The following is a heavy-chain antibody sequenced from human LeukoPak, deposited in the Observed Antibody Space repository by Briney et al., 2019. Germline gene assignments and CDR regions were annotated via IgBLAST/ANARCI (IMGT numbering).Heavy chain of an antibody. CDR2: ISSSSSYI. D-gene: IGHD3-22*01. CDR1: GFTFSSYS. J-gene: IGHJ4*02. CDR3: ARDVNYYYDSSGSFDY. V-gene: IGHV3-21*01. Sequence: GESLRLSCAASGFTFSSYSMNWVRQAPGKGLEWVSSISSSSSYIYYADSVKGRFTISRDNAKNSLYLQMNSLRAEDTAVYYCARDVNYYYDSSGSFDYWGQGTLVTVSS.